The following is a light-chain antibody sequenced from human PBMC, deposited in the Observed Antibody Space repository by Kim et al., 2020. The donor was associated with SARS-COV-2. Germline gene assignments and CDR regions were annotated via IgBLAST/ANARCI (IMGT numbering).Light chain of an antibody. V-gene: IGLV3-25*03. Sequence: PGQTARITSSGDALYREYAYWYQQSTGQAPALVIFKDNERPSGIRERCACSSSGTRVTLTIRGGEAEDEADYYCKSADNSGTYVVFGGGTQLTFL. CDR3: KSADNSGTYVV. J-gene: IGLJ2*01. CDR2: KDN. CDR1: ALYREY.